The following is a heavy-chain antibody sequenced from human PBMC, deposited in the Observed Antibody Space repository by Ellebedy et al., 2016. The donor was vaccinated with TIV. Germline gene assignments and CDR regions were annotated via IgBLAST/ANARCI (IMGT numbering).Heavy chain of an antibody. Sequence: SETLSLTCAVSGVSISSYYWSWIRQPPGRGLEWTGYIYYSGSTNYNPSLKSRVTISLDTSKNQFSLKLSSVTAADTAVYYCARWSIAAADNYYYYGMDVWGQGTTVTVSS. D-gene: IGHD6-13*01. CDR3: ARWSIAAADNYYYYGMDV. J-gene: IGHJ6*02. CDR1: GVSISSYY. V-gene: IGHV4-59*08. CDR2: IYYSGST.